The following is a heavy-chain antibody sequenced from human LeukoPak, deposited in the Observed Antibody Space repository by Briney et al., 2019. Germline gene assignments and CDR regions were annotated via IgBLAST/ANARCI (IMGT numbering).Heavy chain of an antibody. CDR1: GFTSSSYW. CDR2: INSDGSST. J-gene: IGHJ3*02. CDR3: ARDGGYCSGGSCYSDAFDI. D-gene: IGHD2-15*01. V-gene: IGHV3-74*01. Sequence: GGSLRLSCAASGFTSSSYWMHWVRQAPGKGLVWVSRINSDGSSTNYADSVKGRFTISRDNAKNALYLQMNSLRAEDTAVYYCARDGGYCSGGSCYSDAFDIWGQGTMVTVSS.